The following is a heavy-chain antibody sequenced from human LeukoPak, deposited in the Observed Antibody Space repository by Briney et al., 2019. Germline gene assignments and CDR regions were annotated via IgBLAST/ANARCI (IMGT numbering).Heavy chain of an antibody. CDR1: GGSFGRYA. CDR3: ARGHWGSDY. J-gene: IGHJ4*02. Sequence: GASVKVSCKAPGGSFGRYAIHWVRQAPGQGLEWMGGIIPIFGTANYAQKFQGRVTITADESTSTAYVELSSLRSEDTAVYYCARGHWGSDYWGQGTLVTVSS. V-gene: IGHV1-69*13. CDR2: IIPIFGTA. D-gene: IGHD7-27*01.